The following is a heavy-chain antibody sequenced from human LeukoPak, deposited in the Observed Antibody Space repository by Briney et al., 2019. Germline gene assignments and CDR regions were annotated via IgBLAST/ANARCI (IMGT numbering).Heavy chain of an antibody. CDR2: ISVCNGNT. V-gene: IGHV1-18*01. Sequence: ASVTVSCTASGYTFSRYGINWVRQAPGQGLEWMGWISVCNGNTDYSQRLQGRITMTADTSTSTAFMELTSLRSDDTAVYFCARESTSWSFEYWGQGTLVTVS. CDR3: ARESTSWSFEY. J-gene: IGHJ4*02. CDR1: GYTFSRYG. D-gene: IGHD6-13*01.